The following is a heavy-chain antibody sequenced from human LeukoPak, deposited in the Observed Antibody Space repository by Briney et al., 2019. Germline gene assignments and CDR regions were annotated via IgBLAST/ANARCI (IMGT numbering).Heavy chain of an antibody. Sequence: GGSLRLSCAASGFTFRNYVIHWVRQAPGRGLEWVATIAASGNDRDYEDALQGRFTISRDNARNSLSLQIDSLRAEDTAQYYCAREVFFQFDNWGQGALVTVSS. D-gene: IGHD3-3*01. CDR3: AREVFFQFDN. V-gene: IGHV3-7*03. CDR2: IAASGNDR. J-gene: IGHJ4*02. CDR1: GFTFRNYV.